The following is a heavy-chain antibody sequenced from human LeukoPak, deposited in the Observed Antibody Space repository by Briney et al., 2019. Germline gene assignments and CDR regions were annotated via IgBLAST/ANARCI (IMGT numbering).Heavy chain of an antibody. D-gene: IGHD3-22*01. CDR2: IIPIFGTA. CDR1: GGTFSSYA. CDR3: ARDALGNYYDSSGYYLDY. J-gene: IGHJ4*02. Sequence: ASVKVSCKASGGTFSSYAISWVRQAPGQGLEWRGRIIPIFGTANYAQKFQGRVTITTDESTSTAYMELSSLRSEDTAVYYCARDALGNYYDSSGYYLDYWGQGTLVTVSS. V-gene: IGHV1-69*05.